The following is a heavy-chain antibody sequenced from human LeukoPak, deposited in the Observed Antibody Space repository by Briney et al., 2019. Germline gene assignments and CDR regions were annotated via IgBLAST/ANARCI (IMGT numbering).Heavy chain of an antibody. Sequence: ASVKVSCKTSGYPFSNYDINWVRQATGQGLEWMGWINPHSGKTGYAQKFQGRVTMTRDMSTSTDYMELSSLRSEDTAVYYCARDNSVEDTAWWFDPWGQGTLVTVSS. CDR2: INPHSGKT. D-gene: IGHD4-23*01. CDR1: GYPFSNYD. J-gene: IGHJ5*02. V-gene: IGHV1-8*01. CDR3: ARDNSVEDTAWWFDP.